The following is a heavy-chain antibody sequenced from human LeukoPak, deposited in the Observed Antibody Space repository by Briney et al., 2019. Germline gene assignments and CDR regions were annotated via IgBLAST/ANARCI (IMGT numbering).Heavy chain of an antibody. D-gene: IGHD6-19*01. V-gene: IGHV1-69*04. CDR3: ARAYLIAVAGTGLSRDSAFDI. CDR2: IIPILGIA. Sequence: GGSLRLSCAASGGTFSSYAISWVRQAPGQGLEWMGRIIPILGIANYAQKFQGRVTITADKSTSTAYMELSSLRSEDTAVYYCARAYLIAVAGTGLSRDSAFDIWGQGTMVTVSS. J-gene: IGHJ3*02. CDR1: GGTFSSYA.